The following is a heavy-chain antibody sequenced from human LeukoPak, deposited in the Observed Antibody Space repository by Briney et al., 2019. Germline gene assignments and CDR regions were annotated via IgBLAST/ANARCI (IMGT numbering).Heavy chain of an antibody. J-gene: IGHJ4*02. D-gene: IGHD5-12*01. CDR1: GFTFSSYA. CDR2: VSSNGGST. V-gene: IGHV3-64*01. CDR3: VRDGGRGTYNDYDY. Sequence: GGSLRLSCAASGFTFSSYAMHWVRQAPGKGLEYISTVSSNGGSTYYANSVKGRFTISRDNSKDTLYLQMGSPRAEDMAVYYCVRDGGRGTYNDYDYWGQGTLVTVSS.